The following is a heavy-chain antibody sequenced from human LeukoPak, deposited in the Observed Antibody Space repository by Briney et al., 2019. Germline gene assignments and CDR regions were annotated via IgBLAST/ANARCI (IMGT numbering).Heavy chain of an antibody. V-gene: IGHV4-59*01. CDR1: GGSISSYY. D-gene: IGHD6-13*01. J-gene: IGHJ4*02. Sequence: SETLSLTCTVSGGSISSYYWSWIRQSPGKGLEWIGYIYYSGSTNYNPSLKSRVTISVDTSKNQFSLKLSSVTAADTAVYYCASFRGYGYFDYWGQGTLVTVSS. CDR2: IYYSGST. CDR3: ASFRGYGYFDY.